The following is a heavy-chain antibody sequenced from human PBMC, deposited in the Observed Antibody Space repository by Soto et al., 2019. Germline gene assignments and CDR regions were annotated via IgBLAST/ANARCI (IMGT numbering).Heavy chain of an antibody. D-gene: IGHD5-12*01. V-gene: IGHV3-23*01. CDR3: AKAGGGIVATIVDY. CDR2: ISGSGGST. Sequence: GGSLRLSCAASGFTFSSYAMSWVRQAPGKGLEWVSAISGSGGSTYYEDSVKGRFTISRDNSKNTLYLQMNSLRAEDTAVYSCAKAGGGIVATIVDYWGQGTLVTVSS. J-gene: IGHJ4*02. CDR1: GFTFSSYA.